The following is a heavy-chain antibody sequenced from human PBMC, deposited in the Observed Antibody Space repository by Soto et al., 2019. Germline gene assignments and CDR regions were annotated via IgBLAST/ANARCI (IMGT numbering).Heavy chain of an antibody. CDR2: ISAYNGNT. D-gene: IGHD2-8*02. V-gene: IGHV1-18*01. Sequence: QVQLVQSGAEVKKPGASVKVSCKASGYTFTSYGISWVRQAPGQGLEWMGRISAYNGNTNYAQKLQGRVTMITDTSTSTAYKELRSLRAEDTAVYYCSSILLVVYGLEGESDWGCGTLVTVSS. CDR1: GYTFTSYG. CDR3: SSILLVVYGLEGESD. J-gene: IGHJ2*01.